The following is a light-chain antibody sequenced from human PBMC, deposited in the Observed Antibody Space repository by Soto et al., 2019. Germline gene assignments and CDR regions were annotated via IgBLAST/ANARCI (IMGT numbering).Light chain of an antibody. Sequence: QSVLTQPASVSGSPGQSITISCTGTSSDVGSYNLVSWYQQHPGKAPKLMIYEGSKRPSGVSNRFSGSKSGNPASLTISGLQAEDEADYYCCSYAGSSANYVFGTGTKLTVL. V-gene: IGLV2-23*01. CDR1: SSDVGSYNL. CDR2: EGS. CDR3: CSYAGSSANYV. J-gene: IGLJ1*01.